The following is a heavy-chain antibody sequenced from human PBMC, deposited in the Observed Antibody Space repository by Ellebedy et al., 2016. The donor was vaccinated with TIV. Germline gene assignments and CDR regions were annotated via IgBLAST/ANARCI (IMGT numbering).Heavy chain of an antibody. CDR2: ISYSSLYI. D-gene: IGHD2-15*01. J-gene: IGHJ4*02. CDR1: GFKFSDHS. CDR3: AVVDFC. Sequence: GESLKISCVGSGFKFSDHSLNWVRQAPGKGLEWVSSISYSSLYIHYADSVKGRFTISRDTYKNTVSLQMNSLRVEDTAIYYCAVVDFCWGQGTLVTVSS. V-gene: IGHV3-21*04.